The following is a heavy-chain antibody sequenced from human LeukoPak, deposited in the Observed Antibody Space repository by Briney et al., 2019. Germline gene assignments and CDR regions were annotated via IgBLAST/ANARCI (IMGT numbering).Heavy chain of an antibody. J-gene: IGHJ4*02. CDR2: IYPSDSTT. CDR1: GYPYTNYW. CDR3: ARRYCSSFACFSPLDY. D-gene: IGHD2-2*01. Sequence: GESLKISCKGSGYPYTNYWIGWVRQMPGKGLEWMGTIYPSDSTTRYSPSFQGQVTISADKSFSTAYLQWSSLKASDAGMYYCARRYCSSFACFSPLDYWGQGTLVTVSS. V-gene: IGHV5-51*01.